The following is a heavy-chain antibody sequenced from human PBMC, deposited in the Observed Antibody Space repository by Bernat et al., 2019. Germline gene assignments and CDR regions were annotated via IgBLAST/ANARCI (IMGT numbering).Heavy chain of an antibody. CDR2: IHYSGNT. D-gene: IGHD2-15*01. J-gene: IGHJ6*03. Sequence: QVQVQESGPGLVKPSETLSLTCTVSRASMSDYYWSWIRQPPGKGLEWIAYIHYSGNTDYNPSLKSRVTISVDTSKNQFSLKLSPVIAADTAVYYCASVPLVCSDGSCYYYVDVWGKGTTVTVSS. CDR3: ASVPLVCSDGSCYYYVDV. CDR1: RASMSDYY. V-gene: IGHV4-59*01.